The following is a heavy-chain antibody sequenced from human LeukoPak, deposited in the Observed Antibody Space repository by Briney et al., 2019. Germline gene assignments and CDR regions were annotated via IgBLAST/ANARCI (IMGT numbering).Heavy chain of an antibody. V-gene: IGHV4-59*01. CDR3: ARDGGLQSHFDY. Sequence: SETLSLTCSVFGDSFNEYYWNWVRQPPGKGLQWIGYIYHNGNSNYNPSLKGRLTISVDTAKNQFPLKLTSVTAADTAVYYCARDGGLQSHFDYWGQGALVTVSS. D-gene: IGHD5-24*01. CDR2: IYHNGNS. J-gene: IGHJ4*02. CDR1: GDSFNEYY.